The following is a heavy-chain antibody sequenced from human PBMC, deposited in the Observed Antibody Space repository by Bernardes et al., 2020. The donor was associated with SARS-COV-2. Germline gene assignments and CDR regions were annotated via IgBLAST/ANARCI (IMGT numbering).Heavy chain of an antibody. J-gene: IGHJ4*02. D-gene: IGHD4-17*01. CDR2: IYYSGTT. Sequence: SETLSLTCTVSGGSISSSSYYWGWIRQPPGKGLEWIGSIYYSGTTYYNPSLKSRVTISVDTSKNQFSLKLSSVTAADTAVYYCARNEITYGIGYWGQGTLVTVSS. CDR1: GGSISSSSYY. V-gene: IGHV4-39*07. CDR3: ARNEITYGIGY.